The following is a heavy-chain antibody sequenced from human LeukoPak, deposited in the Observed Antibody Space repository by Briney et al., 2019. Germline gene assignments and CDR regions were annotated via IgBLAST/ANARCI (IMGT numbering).Heavy chain of an antibody. V-gene: IGHV4-59*01. CDR2: TYYSGST. CDR3: ARGSYYYDSSGYYYDDLTGFQH. J-gene: IGHJ1*01. CDR1: GGSISSYY. Sequence: PSETLSLTCTVSGGSISSYYWSWIRQPPGKGLEWIGYTYYSGSTNYNPSLKSRVTISVDTSKNQFSLKLSSVTAADTAVYYCARGSYYYDSSGYYYDDLTGFQHWGQGTLVTVSS. D-gene: IGHD3-22*01.